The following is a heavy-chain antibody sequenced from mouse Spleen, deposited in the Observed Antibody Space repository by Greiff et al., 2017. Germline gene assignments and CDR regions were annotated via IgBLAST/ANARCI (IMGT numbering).Heavy chain of an antibody. CDR3: ARNYGNYDY. Sequence: VQLQQSGAELVKPGASVKLSCKASGYTFTSYWMQWVKQRPGQGLEWIGEIDPSDSYTNYNQKFKGKATLTVDTSSSTAYMQLSSLTSEDSAVYYCARNYGNYDYWGQGTTLTVSS. D-gene: IGHD2-1*01. V-gene: IGHV1-50*01. CDR2: IDPSDSYT. J-gene: IGHJ2*01. CDR1: GYTFTSYW.